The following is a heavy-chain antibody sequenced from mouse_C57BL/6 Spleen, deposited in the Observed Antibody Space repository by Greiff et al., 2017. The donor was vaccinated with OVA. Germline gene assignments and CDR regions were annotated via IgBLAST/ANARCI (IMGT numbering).Heavy chain of an antibody. D-gene: IGHD2-4*01. CDR2: ISYDGSN. Sequence: EVQLQQSGPGLVKPSQSLSLTCSVTGYSITSGYYWNWIRQFPGNKLEWMGYISYDGSNNYNPSLKNRISITRDTSKNQFFLKLNSVTTEDTATYYCARAYDYDGDFDYWGQGTTLTVSS. V-gene: IGHV3-6*01. CDR3: ARAYDYDGDFDY. CDR1: GYSITSGYY. J-gene: IGHJ2*01.